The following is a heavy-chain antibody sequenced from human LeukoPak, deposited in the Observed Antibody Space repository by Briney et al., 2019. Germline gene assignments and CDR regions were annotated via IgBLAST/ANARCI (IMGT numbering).Heavy chain of an antibody. Sequence: PGGSLRLSCAASGFFLSSYAMHWVRQAPGKGLEWVADISYDGSNQFYTDSVKGRFTISRDNTKNSLYLQMNSLRAEDTAVYYCARWNFGSGSHYLDYWGQGTLVTVSS. V-gene: IGHV3-30-3*01. CDR2: ISYDGSNQ. D-gene: IGHD3-10*01. CDR3: ARWNFGSGSHYLDY. CDR1: GFFLSSYA. J-gene: IGHJ4*02.